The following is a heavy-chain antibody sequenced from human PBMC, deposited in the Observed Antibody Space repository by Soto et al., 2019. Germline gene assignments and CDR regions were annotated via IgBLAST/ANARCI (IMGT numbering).Heavy chain of an antibody. Sequence: QVQLVQSGAEVKKPGASVKVSCKASGYTFTSYGISWVRQAPGQGLEWMGWISAYNGNTNYAQKLQGRVTMTTDTSTRXXYXEXKSLRSDDTAVYYCARGSLDDFWSGYYRTPYYGMDVWGQGTTVTVSS. D-gene: IGHD3-3*01. CDR1: GYTFTSYG. CDR3: ARGSLDDFWSGYYRTPYYGMDV. V-gene: IGHV1-18*01. CDR2: ISAYNGNT. J-gene: IGHJ6*02.